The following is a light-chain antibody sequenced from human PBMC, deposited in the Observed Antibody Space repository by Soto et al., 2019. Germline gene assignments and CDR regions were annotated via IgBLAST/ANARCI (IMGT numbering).Light chain of an antibody. CDR2: AAS. Sequence: AIQMTQSPSSLSASVGDRVTITCRASQDIGNDLAWYQQRPGKAPKLLIYAASSLQSGDPSRVSGSGSGTDFTLISSSLQPGDFATYYCLQDYNFPLTFGGGTKVEIK. CDR3: LQDYNFPLT. J-gene: IGKJ4*01. CDR1: QDIGND. V-gene: IGKV1-6*01.